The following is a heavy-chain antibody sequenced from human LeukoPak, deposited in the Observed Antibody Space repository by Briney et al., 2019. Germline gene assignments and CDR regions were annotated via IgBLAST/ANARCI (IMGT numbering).Heavy chain of an antibody. J-gene: IGHJ4*02. Sequence: PGGSLRLSCAASGFTFSSYAMSWVRQAPGKGLEWVSAISGSGGGTYYADSVKGRFTISRDNSKNTLYLQMNSLRAEDTAVYYCAKFLVKVTTPFDSWGQGTLVTVSS. CDR1: GFTFSSYA. D-gene: IGHD4-17*01. CDR2: ISGSGGGT. V-gene: IGHV3-23*01. CDR3: AKFLVKVTTPFDS.